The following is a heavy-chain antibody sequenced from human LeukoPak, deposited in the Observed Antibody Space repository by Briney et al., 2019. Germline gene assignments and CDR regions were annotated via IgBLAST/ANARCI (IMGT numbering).Heavy chain of an antibody. CDR1: GYSRSSTYY. Sequence: SETLSLTCVVSGYSRSSTYYWGWIRQPPGKGLEWIGIIYQSGDTYYNPSLKSRVTISVDTSKNQFSLNVSSVTAADTAVYYCARGRGHYSGRYSVMVYMDVWGKGTTVTVSS. CDR2: IYQSGDT. V-gene: IGHV4-38-2*01. D-gene: IGHD1-26*01. J-gene: IGHJ6*03. CDR3: ARGRGHYSGRYSVMVYMDV.